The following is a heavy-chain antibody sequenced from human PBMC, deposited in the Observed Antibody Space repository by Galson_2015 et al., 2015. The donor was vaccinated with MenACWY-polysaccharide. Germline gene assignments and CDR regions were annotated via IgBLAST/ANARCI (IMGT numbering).Heavy chain of an antibody. V-gene: IGHV5-51*03. CDR1: GYSFTSYW. D-gene: IGHD3-22*01. CDR2: ICPGDSDT. CDR3: ARGSTYYYDSSGYYSY. Sequence: QSGAEVKKPGESLKISCKGSGYSFTSYWIGWVRQMPGKGLEWMGIICPGDSDTRYGPSFQGQVTISADKSISTAYLQWSSLKASDTAMYYCARGSTYYYDSSGYYSYWGQGTLVTVSS. J-gene: IGHJ4*02.